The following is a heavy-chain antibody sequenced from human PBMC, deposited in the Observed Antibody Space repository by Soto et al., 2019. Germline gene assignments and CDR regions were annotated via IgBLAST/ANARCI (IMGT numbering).Heavy chain of an antibody. CDR3: ARDREYYYDSSGYYHYVPWYFDL. J-gene: IGHJ2*01. CDR1: GDSVSRNIAA. V-gene: IGHV6-1*01. Sequence: SQTLSLTCAISGDSVSRNIAAWNWIRQSPSRGLEWLGRTYYRSKWYNDYAVSVKSRITINPDTSKNQFSLQLNSVTPEDTAVYYCARDREYYYDSSGYYHYVPWYFDLWGRGTLVTVSS. D-gene: IGHD3-22*01. CDR2: TYYRSKWYN.